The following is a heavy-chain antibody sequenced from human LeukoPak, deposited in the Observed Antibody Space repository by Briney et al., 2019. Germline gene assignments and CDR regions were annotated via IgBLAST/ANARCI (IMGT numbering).Heavy chain of an antibody. J-gene: IGHJ4*02. CDR2: VNLQGST. V-gene: IGHV4-4*02. CDR1: GVSITNTNY. Sequence: SETLSLTCGVSGVSITNTNYWTWVRQPPGKGLEWIGEVNLQGSTNYNPSLMGRVAIAVDTSENHISLQLTSVTAADTAVYYCAREGGPYRPLDYSGQGTLVTVSS. CDR3: AREGGPYRPLDY.